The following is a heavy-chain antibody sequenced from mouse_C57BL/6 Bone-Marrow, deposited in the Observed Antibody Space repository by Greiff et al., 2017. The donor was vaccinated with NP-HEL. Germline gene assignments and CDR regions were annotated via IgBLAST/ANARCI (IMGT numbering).Heavy chain of an antibody. CDR3: ARWRWDDYFDY. J-gene: IGHJ2*01. Sequence: ESGPELVKPGASVKISCKASGYAFSSSWMNWVKQRPGKGLEWIGRIYPGDGDTNYNGKFKGKATLTADKSSSTAYMQLSSLTSEDSAVYFCARWRWDDYFDYWGQGTTLTVSS. D-gene: IGHD4-1*01. V-gene: IGHV1-82*01. CDR1: GYAFSSSW. CDR2: IYPGDGDT.